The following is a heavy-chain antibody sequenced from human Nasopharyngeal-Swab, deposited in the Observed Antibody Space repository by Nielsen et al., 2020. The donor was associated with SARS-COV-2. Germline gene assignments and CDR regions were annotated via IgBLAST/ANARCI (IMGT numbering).Heavy chain of an antibody. J-gene: IGHJ4*02. D-gene: IGHD3-10*01. V-gene: IGHV3-21*01. CDR1: GFTFSSYA. CDR2: ISSSSDDV. CDR3: ARGRGVVLDH. Sequence: ESLKISCTASGFTFSSYAMNWVRQAPGRGLEWVSSISSSSDDVYDADSVRGRFTISRDNAKNSLYLQMNSLRADDTAVYYCARGRGVVLDHWGQGTLVTVSS.